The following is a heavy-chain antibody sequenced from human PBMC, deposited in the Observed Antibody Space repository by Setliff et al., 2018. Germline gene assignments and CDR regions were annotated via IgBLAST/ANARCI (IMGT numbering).Heavy chain of an antibody. CDR1: GGTFSGYA. CDR3: ARDSVTLGQLERRGGWHYYGMDV. J-gene: IGHJ6*02. Sequence: GASVKVSCKSSGGTFSGYAFSWVRQAPGEGLEWMGGITPIFETAHYAEKFQDGVTITADKSTSTVHMEVSSLTSEDTAVYFCARDSVTLGQLERRGGWHYYGMDVWGQGSRVTVSS. D-gene: IGHD1-1*01. CDR2: ITPIFETA. V-gene: IGHV1-69*06.